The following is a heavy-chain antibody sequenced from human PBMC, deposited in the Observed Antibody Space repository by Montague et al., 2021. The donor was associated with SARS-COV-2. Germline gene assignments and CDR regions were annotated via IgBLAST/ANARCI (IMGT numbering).Heavy chain of an antibody. J-gene: IGHJ2*01. CDR3: AHVRMAGSGCSCYPKIKDWYFDL. D-gene: IGHD2-15*01. Sequence: PALVKPTQTLTLTCTFSGFSLSTSGVGVGWIRQPPGKALEWLALIYWDDDKRYSPSLKRRITITKENSKNQVVLTMTNMDPVETATYYCAHVRMAGSGCSCYPKIKDWYFDLWGRGTLVTVSS. CDR2: IYWDDDK. CDR1: GFSLSTSGVG. V-gene: IGHV2-5*02.